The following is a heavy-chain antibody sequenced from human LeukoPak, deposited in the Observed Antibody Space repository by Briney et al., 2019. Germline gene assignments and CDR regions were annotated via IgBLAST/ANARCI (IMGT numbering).Heavy chain of an antibody. D-gene: IGHD1-14*01. CDR3: ARRLFITGRYYYYMDV. J-gene: IGHJ6*03. CDR1: GGSISSSSYH. V-gene: IGHV4-39*01. Sequence: PSETLSLTCTVSGGSISSSSYHWGWVRQPPGKGLEWIGSIYYSGNTYYNPSLKSRVTISVDTSRNQFSLRLSSVTAADAAVYYCARRLFITGRYYYYMDVWGKGTTVTVSS. CDR2: IYYSGNT.